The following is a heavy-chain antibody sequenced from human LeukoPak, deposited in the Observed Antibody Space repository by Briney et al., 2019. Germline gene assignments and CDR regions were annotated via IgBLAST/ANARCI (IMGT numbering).Heavy chain of an antibody. CDR1: GGSVSTSSYY. CDR2: LYYSGST. V-gene: IGHV4-39*01. CDR3: ARRTDRSAWSTYFDY. D-gene: IGHD6-19*01. J-gene: IGHJ4*02. Sequence: TSETLSLTCSVSGGSVSTSSYYWDWIRQPPGKGLEWIGSLYYSGSTYYNPSLKGRVTISGDTSKNQFSLNLGSVTAADTAVYYCARRTDRSAWSTYFDYWGQGTPVTVSS.